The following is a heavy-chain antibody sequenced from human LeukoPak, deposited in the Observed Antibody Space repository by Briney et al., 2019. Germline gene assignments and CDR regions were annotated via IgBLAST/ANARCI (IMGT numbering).Heavy chain of an antibody. CDR2: IYYSGST. J-gene: IGHJ4*02. CDR1: GGSISSYY. V-gene: IGHV4-59*08. D-gene: IGHD3-3*01. Sequence: SGTLSLTCTVSGGSISSYYWSWIRQPPGKGLEWIGYIYYSGSTNYNLSLKSRVTISVDTSKNQFSLKLSSVTAADTAVYYCARASPWSGYYTDWGQGTLVTVSS. CDR3: ARASPWSGYYTD.